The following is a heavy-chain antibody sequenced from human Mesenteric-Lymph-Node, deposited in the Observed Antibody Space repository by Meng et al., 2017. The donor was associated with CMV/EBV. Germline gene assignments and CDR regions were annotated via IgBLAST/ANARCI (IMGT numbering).Heavy chain of an antibody. CDR1: GFTFSSYW. V-gene: IGHV3-7*01. D-gene: IGHD1-1*01. CDR3: ARARGGISNNWPRGGAFDI. Sequence: GESLKISCTASGFTFSSYWMTWVRQAPGKGLEWVANIKQDGSENYYMDSVKGRFTISRDNAKDSLYLQMSSLRAEDTAVYYCARARGGISNNWPRGGAFDIWGLGTMVTVSS. J-gene: IGHJ3*02. CDR2: IKQDGSEN.